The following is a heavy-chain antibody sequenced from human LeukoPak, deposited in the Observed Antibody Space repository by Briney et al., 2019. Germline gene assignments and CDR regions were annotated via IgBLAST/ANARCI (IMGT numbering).Heavy chain of an antibody. CDR2: ISAYNGNT. D-gene: IGHD2-21*02. Sequence: ASVKVSCKASGYTFTSYGISWVRQAPGQGLEWMGWISAYNGNTNYAQKLQGRVTMTTDTSTSTAYMELRSLRSDDTDVYYCARLVVVTALYYYYYYMDVWGKGTTVTVSS. CDR3: ARLVVVTALYYYYYYMDV. CDR1: GYTFTSYG. J-gene: IGHJ6*03. V-gene: IGHV1-18*01.